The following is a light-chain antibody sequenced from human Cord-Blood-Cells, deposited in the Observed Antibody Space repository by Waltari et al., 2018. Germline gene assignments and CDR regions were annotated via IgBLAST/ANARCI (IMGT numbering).Light chain of an antibody. Sequence: PATLSLSPGERATLSCRASQSVSSYLAWYQQKPGQAPRLLIYDASNRATGIPARFSGSGSGTDFTLTISSLEPEDFAVYYCQQRSNWLFGGGTKVEIK. V-gene: IGKV3-11*01. CDR1: QSVSSY. CDR3: QQRSNWL. J-gene: IGKJ4*01. CDR2: DAS.